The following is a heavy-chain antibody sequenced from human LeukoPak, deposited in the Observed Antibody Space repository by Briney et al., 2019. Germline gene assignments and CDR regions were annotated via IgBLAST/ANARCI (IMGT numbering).Heavy chain of an antibody. D-gene: IGHD3-9*01. CDR1: GYTFTGYY. CDR2: MNPKSGGT. CDR3: ARSPDILTGEKFDY. V-gene: IGHV1-2*02. J-gene: IGHJ4*02. Sequence: ASVKVSCKASGYTFTGYYVHWVRQAPGQGLEWMGWMNPKSGGTNYAQRFEARVTMNRDTSISTAYMELSRLRFDDTAVYYCARSPDILTGEKFDYWGQGTLVTVSS.